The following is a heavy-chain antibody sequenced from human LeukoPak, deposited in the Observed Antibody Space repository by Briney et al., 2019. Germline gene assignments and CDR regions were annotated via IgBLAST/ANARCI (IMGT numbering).Heavy chain of an antibody. CDR3: AGGKGYCSGTSCCSYAFDI. CDR2: IYTSGRT. CDR1: GGSISSYY. V-gene: IGHV4-4*07. J-gene: IGHJ3*02. Sequence: SETLSLTCTVSGGSISSYYWSWIRQSAGKGLEWIGRIYTSGRTNYNPSLKSRVTMSVDTSKNQFSLKLSSVTAADTAVYYCAGGKGYCSGTSCCSYAFDIWGQGTMVTVSS. D-gene: IGHD2-2*01.